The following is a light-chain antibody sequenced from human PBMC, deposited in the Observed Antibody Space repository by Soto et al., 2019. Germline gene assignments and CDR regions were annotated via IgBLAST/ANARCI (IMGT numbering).Light chain of an antibody. Sequence: QSALTQPASVSGSPGQSITISCTGTSSDVGGYNYVFWYQHPPGKAPKLMIYDVTNRPSGVSNRFSGSKSGNTASLTISGLQAEDEADYYCTSYTSSSTYVFGTGTRSPS. V-gene: IGLV2-14*03. CDR2: DVT. CDR1: SSDVGGYNY. J-gene: IGLJ1*01. CDR3: TSYTSSSTYV.